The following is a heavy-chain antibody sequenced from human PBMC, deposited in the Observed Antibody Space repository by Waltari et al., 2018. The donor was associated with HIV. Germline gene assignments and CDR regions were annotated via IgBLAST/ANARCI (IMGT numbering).Heavy chain of an antibody. V-gene: IGHV1-2*06. CDR1: AYTFTDSY. J-gene: IGHJ4*02. D-gene: IGHD4-4*01. Sequence: QAHLVQSGPEVRRPGASVAVSCKGSAYTFTDSYLHWVRQTPGQGPEWLGRDDPPTGEAFDAPACQGGVTMTRVTSLTTAYSELSSLKSDDTAVYFWARGEEVTVSSLPPGYRLDCGCQGTRVTVSS. CDR2: DDPPTGEA. CDR3: ARGEEVTVSSLPPGYRLDC.